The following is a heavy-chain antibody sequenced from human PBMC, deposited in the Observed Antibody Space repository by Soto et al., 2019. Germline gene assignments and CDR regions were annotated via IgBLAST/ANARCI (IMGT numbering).Heavy chain of an antibody. V-gene: IGHV4-4*02. Sequence: PSETLSLTCAVSGGSISSSNWWSWVRQPPGKGLEWIGEIYHSGSSNYNPSLKRRVTISVDESKNQFSLKLSSVAAADTAVYYCAGSIAVAGRSVCYYYGMDVWGQGTTVTVSS. CDR1: GGSISSSNW. D-gene: IGHD6-19*01. J-gene: IGHJ6*02. CDR3: AGSIAVAGRSVCYYYGMDV. CDR2: IYHSGSS.